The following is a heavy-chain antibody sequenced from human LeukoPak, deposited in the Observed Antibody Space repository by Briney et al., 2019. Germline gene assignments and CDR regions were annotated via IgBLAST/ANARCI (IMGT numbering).Heavy chain of an antibody. J-gene: IGHJ3*02. CDR3: ARRYYYDSSGYMPDAFDI. V-gene: IGHV4-61*02. Sequence: SETLSLTCTVSGGSISSGSYYWSWIRQPAGKGLEWIGRIYTSGSTNYNPSLKSRVTISVDTSKNQFSLKLSSVTAADTAVYYCARRYYYDSSGYMPDAFDIWGQGTMVTVSS. D-gene: IGHD3-22*01. CDR2: IYTSGST. CDR1: GGSISSGSYY.